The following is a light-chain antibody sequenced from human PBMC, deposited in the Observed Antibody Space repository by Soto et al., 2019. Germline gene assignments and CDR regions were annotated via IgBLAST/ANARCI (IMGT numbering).Light chain of an antibody. CDR1: HDVSRN. CDR3: QQYNSMLS. Sequence: DIQMTQSPSSLSASVGDRVTIACQSSHDVSRNLNWFQQKPGEAPKLLIYDASNLERGVPSRFSGSGSGKDFTLTISSLQPEDVATYYCQQYNSMLSFGGGTEVEMK. V-gene: IGKV1-33*01. J-gene: IGKJ4*01. CDR2: DAS.